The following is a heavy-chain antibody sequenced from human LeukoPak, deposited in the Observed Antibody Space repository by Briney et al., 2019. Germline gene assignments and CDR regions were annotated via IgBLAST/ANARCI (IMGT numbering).Heavy chain of an antibody. CDR2: IRSKANSYAT. J-gene: IGHJ4*02. CDR1: GFTFSGSA. D-gene: IGHD3-9*01. Sequence: QPGGSLRLSCAASGFTFSGSAMHWVRQASGKGLEWVGRIRSKANSYATAYAASVKGRFTISRDDSKNTAYLQMNSLKTEDTAVYYCTRLTSAYYDILTGYSTDYWGQGTLVTVSS. V-gene: IGHV3-73*01. CDR3: TRLTSAYYDILTGYSTDY.